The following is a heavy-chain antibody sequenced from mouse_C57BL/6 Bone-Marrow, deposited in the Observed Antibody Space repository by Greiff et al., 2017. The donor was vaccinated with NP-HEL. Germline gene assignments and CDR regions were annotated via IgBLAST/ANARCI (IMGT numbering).Heavy chain of an antibody. CDR2: IDPSDSYT. J-gene: IGHJ2*01. V-gene: IGHV1-50*01. CDR3: AREGLTNLYFDY. Sequence: QVQLQQPGAELVKPGASVTLSCKASGYTFTSYWMQWVKQRPGQGLEWIGEIDPSDSYTNYNQKFKGKATLTVDTSSSTAYMPLSSLTSEDSAVYYCAREGLTNLYFDYWGQGTTLTVSS. CDR1: GYTFTSYW. D-gene: IGHD6-1*01.